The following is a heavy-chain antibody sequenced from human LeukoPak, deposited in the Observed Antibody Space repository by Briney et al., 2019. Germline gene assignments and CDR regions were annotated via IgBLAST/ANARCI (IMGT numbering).Heavy chain of an antibody. CDR3: AREGDYYDSSGPSAAFDY. J-gene: IGHJ4*02. CDR1: GFTFSSYS. CDR2: ISSSSSYI. Sequence: GGSLRLSCAASGFTFSSYSMNWVRQAPGKGLEWVSSISSSSSYIYYADSVKGRFTISRDNAKNSLYLQMNSLRAEDTAVYYCAREGDYYDSSGPSAAFDYWGQGTLVTVSS. D-gene: IGHD3-22*01. V-gene: IGHV3-21*01.